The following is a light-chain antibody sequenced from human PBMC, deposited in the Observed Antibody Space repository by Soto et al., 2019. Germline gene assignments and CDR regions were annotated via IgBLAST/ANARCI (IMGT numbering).Light chain of an antibody. J-gene: IGKJ3*01. CDR2: AAS. Sequence: DIQMTQSPSSLSASVGDGVTITCRASQTISSYLNWYQQRPGIAPRLLIYAASTLQSGVPSRFSGRAFATNFTLTINSLHPEDFATYYCQQSYSPPFTFGPGTKVDIK. CDR1: QTISSY. CDR3: QQSYSPPFT. V-gene: IGKV1-39*01.